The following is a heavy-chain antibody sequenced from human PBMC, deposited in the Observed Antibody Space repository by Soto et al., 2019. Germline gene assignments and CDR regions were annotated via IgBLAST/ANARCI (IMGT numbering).Heavy chain of an antibody. CDR2: ISSTTNYI. V-gene: IGHV3-21*06. Sequence: PGGSLRLSSVPSGLTFTRYSMNWVRQAPGKGLEWVSSISSTTNYIYYGDSMKGRFTISRDNAKNSLYLEMNSLRAEDTAVYYCARESEDLTSNFDYWGQGTLVTVSS. CDR3: ARESEDLTSNFDY. CDR1: GLTFTRYS. J-gene: IGHJ4*02.